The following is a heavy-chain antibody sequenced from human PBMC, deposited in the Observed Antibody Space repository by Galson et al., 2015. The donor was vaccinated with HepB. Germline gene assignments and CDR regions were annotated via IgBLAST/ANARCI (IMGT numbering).Heavy chain of an antibody. CDR1: GGTFSSYT. CDR3: ARVREVAGTVGFDY. CDR2: IIPILGIA. J-gene: IGHJ4*02. Sequence: SVKVSCKASGGTFSSYTISWVRQAPGQGLEWMGRIIPILGIANYAQKFQGRVTITADKSTSTAYMELSSLRSDDTAVYYCARVREVAGTVGFDYWGQGTLVTVSS. D-gene: IGHD6-19*01. V-gene: IGHV1-69*02.